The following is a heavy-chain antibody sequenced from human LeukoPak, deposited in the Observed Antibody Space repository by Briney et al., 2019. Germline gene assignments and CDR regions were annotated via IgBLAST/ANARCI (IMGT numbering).Heavy chain of an antibody. CDR2: IYTSGAT. J-gene: IGHJ4*02. CDR1: GGSINDFY. Sequence: SETLSLTCTVSGGSINDFYWNWIQQPAGKGLEWIGRIYTSGATNYNPSLKSRVTMSVDTSKTQFSLKLTSVTAADTAVYYCTRDPFRSSFDSWGQGTLVTVSS. CDR3: TRDPFRSSFDS. V-gene: IGHV4-4*07. D-gene: IGHD1-26*01.